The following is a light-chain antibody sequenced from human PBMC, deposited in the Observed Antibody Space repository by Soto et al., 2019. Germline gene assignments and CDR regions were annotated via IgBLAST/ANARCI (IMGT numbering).Light chain of an antibody. CDR3: QQYGSPPQT. CDR2: GAS. Sequence: EIVLTQSPGTLSLSPGERATLSCRASQTINSNYLVWFQQKPGQAPRLLIYGASSRATGIPDRFSGSGSGTDFTLTISRLEPEDFAVYYCQQYGSPPQTFGQGTKVDIK. CDR1: QTINSNY. J-gene: IGKJ1*01. V-gene: IGKV3-20*01.